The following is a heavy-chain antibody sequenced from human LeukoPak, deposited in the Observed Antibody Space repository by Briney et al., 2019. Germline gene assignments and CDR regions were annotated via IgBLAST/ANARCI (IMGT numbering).Heavy chain of an antibody. V-gene: IGHV1-46*01. J-gene: IGHJ4*02. CDR1: GYTFTSYY. D-gene: IGHD6-6*01. CDR3: ASRPRSGSSGDY. Sequence: GASVKVSCTASGYTFTSYYMHWVRQAPGQGLEWMGIINPSGGSTSYAQKFQGRVTMTRDTSTSTVYMELSRLRSEDTAVYYCASRPRSGSSGDYWGQGTLVTVSS. CDR2: INPSGGST.